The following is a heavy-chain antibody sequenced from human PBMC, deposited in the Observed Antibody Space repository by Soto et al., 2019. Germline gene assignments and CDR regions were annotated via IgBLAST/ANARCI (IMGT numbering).Heavy chain of an antibody. CDR1: GGTFSSYT. D-gene: IGHD1-26*01. Sequence: QVQLVQSGAEVKKPGSSVKVSCKASGGTFSSYTISWVRQAPGQGLEWMGRIIPILGIANYAQKFQGRVTITADKSTSTADMELSSLRSEDTAVYYCARGMERDYFDYWGQGTLVTVSS. CDR2: IIPILGIA. CDR3: ARGMERDYFDY. J-gene: IGHJ4*02. V-gene: IGHV1-69*02.